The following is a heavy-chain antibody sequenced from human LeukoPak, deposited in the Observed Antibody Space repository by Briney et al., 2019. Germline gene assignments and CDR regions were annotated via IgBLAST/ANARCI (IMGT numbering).Heavy chain of an antibody. J-gene: IGHJ4*02. CDR2: IYASGTT. CDR1: DSSISTYY. Sequence: SETLSLTCTVSDSSISTYYWSWIRQPAGKGLEWIGRIYASGTTNYNPSLKSRVTMSVDTSNNQFSLKLTSVTAADAAVYFCARQLPTAAADTRGYFDYWGQGTVVTVSS. V-gene: IGHV4-4*07. D-gene: IGHD6-25*01. CDR3: ARQLPTAAADTRGYFDY.